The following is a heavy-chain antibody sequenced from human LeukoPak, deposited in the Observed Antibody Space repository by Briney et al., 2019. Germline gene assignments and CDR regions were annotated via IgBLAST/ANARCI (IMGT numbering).Heavy chain of an antibody. J-gene: IGHJ5*02. CDR2: ISGSGGST. V-gene: IGHV3-23*01. CDR3: AKDPDCSSTSCYESLSGP. CDR1: GFTFSSYA. Sequence: PGRSLRLSCAASGFTFSSYAMSWVRQAPGKGLEWVSAISGSGGSTYYADSVKGRFTISRDNSKNTLYLQMNSLRAEDTAVYYCAKDPDCSSTSCYESLSGPWGQGTLVTVSS. D-gene: IGHD2-2*01.